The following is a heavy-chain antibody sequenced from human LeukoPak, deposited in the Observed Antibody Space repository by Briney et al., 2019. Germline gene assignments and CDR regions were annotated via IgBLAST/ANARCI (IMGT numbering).Heavy chain of an antibody. D-gene: IGHD5-24*01. CDR1: GGSISSYY. J-gene: IGHJ4*02. CDR2: IYYSGST. CDR3: ARGWVEMATI. Sequence: SETLSLTCTVSGGSISSYYWRWIRQPPGKGLEWIGYIYYSGSTNYNPSLKSRVTISVDTSKNQFSLKLSSVTAADTAVYYCARGWVEMATIWGQGTLVTVSS. V-gene: IGHV4-59*01.